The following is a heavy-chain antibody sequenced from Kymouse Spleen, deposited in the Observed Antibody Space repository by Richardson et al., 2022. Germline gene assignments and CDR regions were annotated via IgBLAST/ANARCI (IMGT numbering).Heavy chain of an antibody. V-gene: IGHV4-34*01. D-gene: IGHD7-27*02. CDR3: ARGSSTGDYYYYGMDV. J-gene: IGHJ6*02. CDR2: INHSGST. CDR1: GGSFSGYY. Sequence: QVQLQQWGAGLLKPSETLSLTCAVYGGSFSGYYWSWIRQPPGKGLEWIGEINHSGSTNYNPSLKSRVTISVDTSKNQFSLKLSSVTAADTAVYYCARGSSTGDYYYYGMDVWGQGTTVTVSS.